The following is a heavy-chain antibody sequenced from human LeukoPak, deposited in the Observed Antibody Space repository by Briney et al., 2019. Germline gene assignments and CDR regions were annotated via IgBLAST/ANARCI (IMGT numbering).Heavy chain of an antibody. Sequence: SVKVSCKASGYTFTSYGISWVRQAPGQGLEWMGRIIPIFGTANYAQKFQGRVTITTDESTSTAYMELSSLRSEDTAVYYCARDSRAYDSSGYYYNWGQGTLVTVSS. CDR1: GYTFTSYG. V-gene: IGHV1-69*05. D-gene: IGHD3-22*01. CDR3: ARDSRAYDSSGYYYN. J-gene: IGHJ4*02. CDR2: IIPIFGTA.